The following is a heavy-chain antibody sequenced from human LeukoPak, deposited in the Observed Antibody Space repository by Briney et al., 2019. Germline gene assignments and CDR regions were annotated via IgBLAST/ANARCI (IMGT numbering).Heavy chain of an antibody. Sequence: SETLSLTCAVYGGSFSGYYWSWIRQPPGKGLELIGEINHSGSTNYNPSLKSRVTISVDTSKNQFSLKLSSVTAADTAVYYCARGLSQTGYYSGDWFDPWGQGTLVTVSS. CDR2: INHSGST. V-gene: IGHV4-34*01. CDR3: ARGLSQTGYYSGDWFDP. D-gene: IGHD3-9*01. J-gene: IGHJ5*02. CDR1: GGSFSGYY.